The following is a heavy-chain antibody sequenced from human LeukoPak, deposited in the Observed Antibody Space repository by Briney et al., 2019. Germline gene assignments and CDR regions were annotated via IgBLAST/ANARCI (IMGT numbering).Heavy chain of an antibody. Sequence: PARSLRLSCAASGFIFRSHGMYWVRQAPGKGLEWVAVIWYDASDKYYADSVRGRFTVSRDNSKNTFHLQMNSLRVDDTAVYYCVRDNYSKYLDFGGRGTLVTVSS. CDR2: IWYDASDK. CDR3: VRDNYSKYLDF. CDR1: GFIFRSHG. V-gene: IGHV3-33*01. J-gene: IGHJ2*01. D-gene: IGHD3-10*01.